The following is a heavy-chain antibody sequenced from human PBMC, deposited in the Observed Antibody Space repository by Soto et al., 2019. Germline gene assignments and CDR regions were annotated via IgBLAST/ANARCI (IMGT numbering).Heavy chain of an antibody. CDR1: GGSISTNTW. CDR3: ARVRAGCSTSSCYLED. D-gene: IGHD2-2*01. CDR2: AHPSGDT. Sequence: QVQLQGSGPGLVKPSGTLSLTCTVSGGSISTNTWWNWVRQSPEKGLEWIGEAHPSGDTNYHPSLKSRVTLSLDRSNNQFSLRLTSVTAADTAVYFCARVRAGCSTSSCYLEDWGQGTLVTVSS. J-gene: IGHJ4*02. V-gene: IGHV4-4*02.